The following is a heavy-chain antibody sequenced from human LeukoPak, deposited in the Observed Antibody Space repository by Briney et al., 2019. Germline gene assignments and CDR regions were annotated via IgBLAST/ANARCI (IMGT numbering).Heavy chain of an antibody. CDR3: AREPPHFTSSLDSSCWLTADYFDY. J-gene: IGHJ4*02. Sequence: ASVKVSCKASGYTFTSYYMHWVRQTPGQGLEWMGIINPSGGSTSYAQKFQGRVTMTRDTSTSTVYMELSSLRSEDTAVYYCAREPPHFTSSLDSSCWLTADYFDYWGQGTLVTVSS. CDR2: INPSGGST. D-gene: IGHD6-13*01. CDR1: GYTFTSYY. V-gene: IGHV1-46*01.